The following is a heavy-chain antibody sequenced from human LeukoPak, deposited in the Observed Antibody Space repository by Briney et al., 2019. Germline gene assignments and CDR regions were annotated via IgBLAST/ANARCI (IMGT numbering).Heavy chain of an antibody. CDR1: GFTFSYYS. CDR2: ISGSGGSA. CDR3: AKGAGGYSGYDSFYYFDY. V-gene: IGHV3-23*01. D-gene: IGHD5-12*01. J-gene: IGHJ4*02. Sequence: GGSLRLSCAASGFTFSYYSMNWVRQAPGKGLEWVSVISGSGGSAHYADSVKGRFTISRDNSKNTLYLQMNSLRTEDTSVYYCAKGAGGYSGYDSFYYFDYWGQGALVTVSS.